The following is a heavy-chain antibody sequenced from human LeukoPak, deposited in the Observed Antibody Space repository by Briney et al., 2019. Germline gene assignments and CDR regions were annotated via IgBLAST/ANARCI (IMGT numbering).Heavy chain of an antibody. V-gene: IGHV3-30*04. J-gene: IGHJ4*02. D-gene: IGHD6-6*01. CDR3: AKRGPIYSSSPGNYFDY. CDR1: GFTFSSYA. CDR2: ISYDGSNK. Sequence: GRSLRLSCAASGFTFSSYAMHWVRQAPGKGLEWVAVISYDGSNKYYADSVKGRFTISRDNSKNTLYLQMNSLRAEDTAIYYCAKRGPIYSSSPGNYFDYWGQGTLVTVSS.